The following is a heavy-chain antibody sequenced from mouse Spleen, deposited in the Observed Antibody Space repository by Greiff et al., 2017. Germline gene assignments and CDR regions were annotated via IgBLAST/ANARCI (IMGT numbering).Heavy chain of an antibody. J-gene: IGHJ2*01. CDR2: ISSGGGNT. Sequence: EVKLVESGGGLVKLGGSLKLSCAASGFTFSSYAMSWVRQTPEKRLEWVATISSGGGNTYYPDSVKGRFTISRDNAKNTLYLQMSSLKSEDTAMYYCAKFYGNPLYYFDYWGQGTTLTVSS. CDR1: GFTFSSYA. D-gene: IGHD2-1*01. CDR3: AKFYGNPLYYFDY. V-gene: IGHV5-9*04.